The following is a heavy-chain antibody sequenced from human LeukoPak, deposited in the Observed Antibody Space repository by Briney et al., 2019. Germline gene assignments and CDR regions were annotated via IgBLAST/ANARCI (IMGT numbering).Heavy chain of an antibody. CDR1: GFTFSSYW. D-gene: IGHD3-22*01. Sequence: QPGGSLRLSCAASGFTFSSYWMHWVRQAPGKGLVWVSDINSDGSSIRYADSVKGRFTISRDNAKNTLYLQMNSLRAEDTVVYYCARVPVVVEDFDYWGQGTLVTVSS. V-gene: IGHV3-74*01. CDR3: ARVPVVVEDFDY. CDR2: INSDGSSI. J-gene: IGHJ4*02.